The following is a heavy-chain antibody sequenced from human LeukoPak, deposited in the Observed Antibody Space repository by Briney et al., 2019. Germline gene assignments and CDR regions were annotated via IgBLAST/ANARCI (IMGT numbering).Heavy chain of an antibody. V-gene: IGHV4-4*09. CDR2: IYTSGST. Sequence: SETLSLTCTVSGGSISSYYWSWIRQPPRKRLEGSAYIYTSGSTNYNPSLKSRVTLSVDTSKNQSSLKLSAVTAADTAVYYCARGTLDYWGQGTLVTVSS. J-gene: IGHJ4*02. CDR1: GGSISSYY. D-gene: IGHD1-1*01. CDR3: ARGTLDY.